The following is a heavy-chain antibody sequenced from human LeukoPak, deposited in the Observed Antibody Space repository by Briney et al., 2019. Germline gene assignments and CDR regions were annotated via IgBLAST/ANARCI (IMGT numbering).Heavy chain of an antibody. CDR1: GFTFSNYA. J-gene: IGHJ4*02. V-gene: IGHV3-30*04. CDR3: ARGNTIVVVTSTPNYYFDC. CDR2: ILSDGSSK. Sequence: PGGSLRLSCAASGFTFSNYAMHWVRQAPGKGLEWVAVILSDGSSKWFADSVKGRFTISRDNSKNTLYLQMNSLRTEDTAMYYCARGNTIVVVTSTPNYYFDCWGQGTLVTVSS. D-gene: IGHD2-21*02.